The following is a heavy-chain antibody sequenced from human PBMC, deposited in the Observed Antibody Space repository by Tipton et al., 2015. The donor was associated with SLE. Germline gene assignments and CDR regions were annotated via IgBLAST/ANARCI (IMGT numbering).Heavy chain of an antibody. V-gene: IGHV4-39*07. CDR1: GGSITLATYY. CDR2: RLDSGNT. Sequence: TLSLTCSVSGGSITLATYYWGWIRQPPGKGLEWVGSRLDSGNTYYNPSLKSRVTISVDMSKNQLSLELNSVTAADTAVYYCARARSDDDFWNDFYYYYYIDVWGKGTTVAVSS. CDR3: ARARSDDDFWNDFYYYYYIDV. D-gene: IGHD3-3*01. J-gene: IGHJ6*03.